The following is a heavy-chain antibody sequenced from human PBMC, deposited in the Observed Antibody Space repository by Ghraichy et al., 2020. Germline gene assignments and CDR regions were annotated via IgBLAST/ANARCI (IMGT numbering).Heavy chain of an antibody. Sequence: GGSLRLSCAASGFTYSSYAVSWVRQAPGKGLEWVSVVGGNGVTTYYADSLRGRFSTSRDNSNNTLYLQMNSLRAEDTAVYYCAKGIATRPHYYYAMDVWGQGTTVTVSS. J-gene: IGHJ6*02. V-gene: IGHV3-23*01. CDR3: AKGIATRPHYYYAMDV. CDR2: VGGNGVTT. CDR1: GFTYSSYA. D-gene: IGHD6-6*01.